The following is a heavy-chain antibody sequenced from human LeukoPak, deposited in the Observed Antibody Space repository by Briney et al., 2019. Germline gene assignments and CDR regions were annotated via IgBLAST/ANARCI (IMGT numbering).Heavy chain of an antibody. CDR1: GYSISSGYY. Sequence: SETLSLTCTVSGYSISSGYYWGWIRQPPGKGLEWIGSIYHSGSTYYNPSLKSRVTISVDTSKNQFSLKLSSVTAADTAVYYCARDKSLAAAGPYNWFDPWGQGTLVTVSS. CDR3: ARDKSLAAAGPYNWFDP. CDR2: IYHSGST. J-gene: IGHJ5*02. V-gene: IGHV4-38-2*02. D-gene: IGHD6-13*01.